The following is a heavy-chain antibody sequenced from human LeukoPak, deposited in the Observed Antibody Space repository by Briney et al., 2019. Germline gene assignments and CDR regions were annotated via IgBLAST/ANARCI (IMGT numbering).Heavy chain of an antibody. CDR1: GFTFSSYA. Sequence: PGGSLRLSCAASGFTFSSYAMHWVRQAPGKGLEWVAVISYDGSNKYYADSVKGRFTISRDDSKNTLYLQMNSLRAEDTAMYYCAREHYSGGYWGQGTLVTVSS. V-gene: IGHV3-30*04. D-gene: IGHD2-21*01. CDR3: AREHYSGGY. J-gene: IGHJ4*02. CDR2: ISYDGSNK.